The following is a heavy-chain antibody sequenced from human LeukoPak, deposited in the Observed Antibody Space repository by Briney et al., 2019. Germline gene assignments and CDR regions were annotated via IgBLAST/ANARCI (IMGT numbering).Heavy chain of an antibody. CDR1: GYTFTDYY. CDR2: FDPEDGET. CDR3: ATPAGDSYGIVFDY. V-gene: IGHV1-24*01. Sequence: ASVKVSCKVSGYTFTDYYMHWVQQAPGKGLEWMGGFDPEDGETIYAQKFQGRVTMTEDTSTDTAYMELSSLRSEDTAVYYCATPAGDSYGIVFDYWGQGTLVTVSS. D-gene: IGHD5-18*01. J-gene: IGHJ4*02.